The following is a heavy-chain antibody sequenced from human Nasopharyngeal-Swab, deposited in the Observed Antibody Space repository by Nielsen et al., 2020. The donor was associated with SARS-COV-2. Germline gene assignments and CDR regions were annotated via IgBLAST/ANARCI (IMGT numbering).Heavy chain of an antibody. CDR1: GYTFTSFD. CDR3: ARLEVRGVIGP. J-gene: IGHJ5*02. D-gene: IGHD3-10*01. CDR2: INPNSGNT. V-gene: IGHV1-8*01. Sequence: VKVSCKASGYTFTSFDINWVRQAPGQGLEWMGWINPNSGNTGYAQKFQGRISMTRNTHINTAYMELDSLTSADTAVYYCARLEVRGVIGPWGQGTLVTVSS.